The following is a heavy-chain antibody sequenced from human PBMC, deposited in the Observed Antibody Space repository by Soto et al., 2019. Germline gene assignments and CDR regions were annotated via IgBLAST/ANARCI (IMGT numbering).Heavy chain of an antibody. D-gene: IGHD1-26*01. CDR1: GASISSTSSGDW. V-gene: IGHV4-4*02. CDR3: XXXXGATLVDY. Sequence: QVQLQESGPGLVKPSGTLSLTCTVSGASISSTSSGDWWSWVRQPPGKGLEWIGEIHHSGSTNYNPPLXXXXXXXXDKXXNQFXXXXXXXPXADTXVYXXXXXXGATLVDYWGQGTLVTVSS. CDR2: IHHSGST. J-gene: IGHJ4*02.